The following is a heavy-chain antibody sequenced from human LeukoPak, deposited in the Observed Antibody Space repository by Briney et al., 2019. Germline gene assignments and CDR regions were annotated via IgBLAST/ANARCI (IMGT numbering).Heavy chain of an antibody. V-gene: IGHV4-39*07. J-gene: IGHJ3*02. D-gene: IGHD3-22*01. CDR2: IYYSGST. CDR1: GGSISSSSYY. Sequence: PSETLSLTCTVSGGSISSSSYYWGWIRQPPGKGLEWIGSIYYSGSTYYNPSLKSRVTISVDTSKNQFSLKLSSVTAADTAVYYCARVSEIVVVSHRTKIKYAFDIWGQGTMVTVSS. CDR3: ARVSEIVVVSHRTKIKYAFDI.